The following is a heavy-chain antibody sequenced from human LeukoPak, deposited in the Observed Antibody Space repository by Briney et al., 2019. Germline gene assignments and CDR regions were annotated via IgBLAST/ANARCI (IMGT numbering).Heavy chain of an antibody. CDR1: GFTFSTYW. CDR3: ARGIASGIDFFDP. V-gene: IGHV3-7*04. D-gene: IGHD6-13*01. J-gene: IGHJ5*02. Sequence: PGGSLRLSCAASGFTFSTYWMTWVRQAPRKGLEWVANIKQDGTEQYYVDSVKGRFTISRDNAKNSLYLQMNTLRAEDTAVYYCARGIASGIDFFDPWGQGTLVTVSS. CDR2: IKQDGTEQ.